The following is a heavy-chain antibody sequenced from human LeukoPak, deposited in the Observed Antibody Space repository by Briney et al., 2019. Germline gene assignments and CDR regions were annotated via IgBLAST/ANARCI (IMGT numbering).Heavy chain of an antibody. V-gene: IGHV3-21*01. J-gene: IGHJ4*02. CDR2: ISSSSSYI. Sequence: GGSLRLSCAASGFTFSSYSMNWVRQAPGKGLEWVSSISSSSSYIYYADSVKGRFTISRDNAKNSLYLQMNSLRAEDTAVYYCARERYYYDSSGYSTPLNYYFDHWGQGTLVTVSS. D-gene: IGHD3-22*01. CDR3: ARERYYYDSSGYSTPLNYYFDH. CDR1: GFTFSSYS.